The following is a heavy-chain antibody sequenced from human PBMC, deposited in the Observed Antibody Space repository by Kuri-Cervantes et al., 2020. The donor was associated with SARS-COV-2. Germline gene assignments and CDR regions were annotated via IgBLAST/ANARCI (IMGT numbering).Heavy chain of an antibody. Sequence: GSLRLSCTVSGGSISSSSYYWGWIRQPPGKGLGWIGSIYYSGSTYYNPSLESRVTISVDTSKNQFSLKLSSVTAADTAVYYCASQAAKYCSSTSCYTGFFDYWGQGTLVTVSS. CDR1: GGSISSSSYY. CDR3: ASQAAKYCSSTSCYTGFFDY. V-gene: IGHV4-39*07. CDR2: IYYSGST. J-gene: IGHJ4*02. D-gene: IGHD2-2*02.